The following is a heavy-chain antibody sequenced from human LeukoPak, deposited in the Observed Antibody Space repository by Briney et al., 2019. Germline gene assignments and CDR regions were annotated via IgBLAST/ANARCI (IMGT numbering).Heavy chain of an antibody. CDR2: ISGSGSST. CDR3: AKETPLLLWCGEPGLRWFDP. J-gene: IGHJ5*02. V-gene: IGHV3-23*01. CDR1: GFTFSSNG. D-gene: IGHD3-10*01. Sequence: GGSLRLSFAASGFTFSSNGMSWVRQAPGKGLEWGSAISGSGSSTYYADSVKGRFTISRDNSKNTLDLQINSLGAEDTAVYYCAKETPLLLWCGEPGLRWFDPWGQGTLVTVSS.